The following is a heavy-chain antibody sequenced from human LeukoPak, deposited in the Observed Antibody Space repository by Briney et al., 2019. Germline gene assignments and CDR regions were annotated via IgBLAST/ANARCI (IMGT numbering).Heavy chain of an antibody. CDR1: GGSISSGSYY. CDR2: IYTSGST. V-gene: IGHV4-61*02. J-gene: IGHJ4*02. D-gene: IGHD2-2*01. Sequence: SETLSLTCTVSGGSISSGSYYWSWIRQPAGKGLEWIGRIYTSGSTNYNPSLKSRVTISVDMSKNQFSLKLSSVTAADTAVYYCASSEIVVVPAAMGYFDYWGQGTLVTVSS. CDR3: ASSEIVVVPAAMGYFDY.